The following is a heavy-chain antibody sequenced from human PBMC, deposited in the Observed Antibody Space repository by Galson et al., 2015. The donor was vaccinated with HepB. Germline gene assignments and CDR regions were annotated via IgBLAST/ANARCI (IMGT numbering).Heavy chain of an antibody. CDR1: GYTFTSYY. CDR2: IYPSGSST. V-gene: IGHV1-46*01. D-gene: IGHD1-26*01. J-gene: IGHJ4*02. CDR3: ARDPDGGSYHLIDY. Sequence: SVKVSCKASGYTFTSYYMHWVRQAPGQGHEWLGIIYPSGSSTSYAQKFQGRVTMTRDTSTSTVYMELRSLRSDDTAVYYCARDPDGGSYHLIDYWGQGSLVSVSA.